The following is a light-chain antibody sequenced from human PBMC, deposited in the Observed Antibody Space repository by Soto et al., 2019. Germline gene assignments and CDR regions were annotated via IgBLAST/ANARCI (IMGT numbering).Light chain of an antibody. CDR2: EVS. Sequence: QSALTQPASVSGSPGQSITISCTGTSSDVGGYNYVSWYQQHPGKAPKLMIYEVSNRPSGVSNRFSGSKSGNTASLTISGLQAEAEADYYCSSYTISSTLDWVFGGGTKLTVL. J-gene: IGLJ3*02. V-gene: IGLV2-14*01. CDR1: SSDVGGYNY. CDR3: SSYTISSTLDWV.